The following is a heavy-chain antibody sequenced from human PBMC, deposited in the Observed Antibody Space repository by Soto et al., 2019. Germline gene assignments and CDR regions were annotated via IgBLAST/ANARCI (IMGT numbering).Heavy chain of an antibody. CDR1: GFTFSSYA. V-gene: IGHV3-23*01. Sequence: GGSLRLSCAASGFTFSSYAMSWVRQAPGKGLEWVSAISGSGGSTYYADSVKGRFTISRDNSKNTLYLQMNSLRAGDTAVYYCFPDYGEPDYYYYSGMDVWGQGTTVTVSS. CDR3: FPDYGEPDYYYYSGMDV. J-gene: IGHJ6*02. CDR2: ISGSGGST. D-gene: IGHD4-17*01.